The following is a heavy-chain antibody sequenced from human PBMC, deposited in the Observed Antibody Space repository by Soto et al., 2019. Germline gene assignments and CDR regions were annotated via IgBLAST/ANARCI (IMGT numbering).Heavy chain of an antibody. CDR2: IYYSGST. V-gene: IGHV4-39*01. J-gene: IGHJ3*02. CDR3: ATGRKTIFGVAATDAFDI. D-gene: IGHD3-3*01. CDR1: GGSISSSRYY. Sequence: QLQLQEAGPGLVKPSETLSLTCTVSGGSISSSRYYWGWIRQPPGKGLEWIGSIYYSGSTYYNPSLKSRVTISVDTSKNQFSLKLSSVTAADTAVYYCATGRKTIFGVAATDAFDIWGQGTMVTVSS.